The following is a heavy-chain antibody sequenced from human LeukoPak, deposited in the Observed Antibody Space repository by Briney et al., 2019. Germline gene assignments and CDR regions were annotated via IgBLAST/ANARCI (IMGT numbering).Heavy chain of an antibody. CDR3: ANTHCDSSPIVWNF. CDR1: GFTFSGFA. D-gene: IGHD6-6*01. V-gene: IGHV3-23*01. J-gene: IGHJ4*02. Sequence: GTSLRLSCAGSGFTFSGFAMHWVRQAPGKGLEWVSGLSDAGVRIFYSDSVKGRFTISRDNSKNTLYLQMDSLRAEDTAVYYCANTHCDSSPIVWNFWGQGTLVTVSS. CDR2: LSDAGVRI.